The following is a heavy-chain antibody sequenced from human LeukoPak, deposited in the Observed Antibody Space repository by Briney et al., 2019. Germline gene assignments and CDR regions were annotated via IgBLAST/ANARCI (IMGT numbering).Heavy chain of an antibody. CDR1: GYTFTSYG. CDR2: ISAGNGNT. Sequence: ASMKVSCKASGYTFTSYGISWVRQAPGQGLEWMGWISAGNGNTKYSQEFQGRVTITRDTSASTAYMELSSLRSEDMAVYYCARGGYGDYEFDYWGQGTLVTVSS. D-gene: IGHD4-17*01. CDR3: ARGGYGDYEFDY. V-gene: IGHV1-18*03. J-gene: IGHJ4*02.